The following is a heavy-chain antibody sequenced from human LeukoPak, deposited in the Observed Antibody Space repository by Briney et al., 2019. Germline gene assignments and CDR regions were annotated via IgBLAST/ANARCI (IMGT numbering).Heavy chain of an antibody. CDR2: ISGSGDNT. CDR3: AKGSYYDSSGSFYFDY. CDR1: GFTFNTYA. Sequence: GGSLRLSCAASGFTFNTYAMHWVRQAAGMGLEWVSGISGSGDNTYYADSVKGRFTISRDNSKNTLYVQVNSLGTEDTAAYYCAKGSYYDSSGSFYFDYWGQGTLVTVSS. D-gene: IGHD3-22*01. V-gene: IGHV3-23*01. J-gene: IGHJ4*02.